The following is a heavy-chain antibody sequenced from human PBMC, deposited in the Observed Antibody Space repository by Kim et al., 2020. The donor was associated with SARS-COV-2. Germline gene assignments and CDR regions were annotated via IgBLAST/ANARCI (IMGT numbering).Heavy chain of an antibody. CDR1: GYTFTGYY. J-gene: IGHJ6*02. CDR2: INPNSGGT. Sequence: ASVKVSCKASGYTFTGYYMHWVRQAPGQGLEWMGRINPNSGGTNYAQKFQGRVTMTRDTSISTAYMELSRLRSDDTAVYYCARRGGAYSSTNGDYYYYGMDVWGQGTTVTVSS. CDR3: ARRGGAYSSTNGDYYYYGMDV. V-gene: IGHV1-2*06. D-gene: IGHD6-13*01.